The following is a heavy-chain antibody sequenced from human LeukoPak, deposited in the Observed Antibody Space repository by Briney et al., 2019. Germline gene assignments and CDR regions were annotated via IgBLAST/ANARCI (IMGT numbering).Heavy chain of an antibody. CDR1: GGSFSGYY. CDR2: INHSGST. J-gene: IGHJ5*02. D-gene: IGHD2-8*01. Sequence: SETLSLTCAVYGGSFSGYYWSWIRQPPGKGLEWIGEINHSGSTNYNPSLKSRVTISVDTSKNQFSLKLSSVTAADTAVYYCAGKGMVYGRWFDPWGQGTLVTVSS. V-gene: IGHV4-34*01. CDR3: AGKGMVYGRWFDP.